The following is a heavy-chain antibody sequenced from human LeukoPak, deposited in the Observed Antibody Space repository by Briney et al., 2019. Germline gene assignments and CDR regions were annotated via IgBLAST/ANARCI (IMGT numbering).Heavy chain of an antibody. CDR2: INPRGGST. V-gene: IGHV1-46*01. D-gene: IGHD3-10*01. CDR3: ARGRTETSARHRVSVSGSYYFDY. Sequence: ASVKVSCKASGYTFTSHFMHWVRQAPGQGLEWMGIINPRGGSTSYTQKFQGRVTMTRDTSTSTVYMELSSLRSEDTAVYYCARGRTETSARHRVSVSGSYYFDYSGQGKLVTVSS. J-gene: IGHJ4*02. CDR1: GYTFTSHF.